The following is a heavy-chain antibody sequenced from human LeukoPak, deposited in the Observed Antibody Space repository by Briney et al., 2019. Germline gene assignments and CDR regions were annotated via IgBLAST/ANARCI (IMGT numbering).Heavy chain of an antibody. J-gene: IGHJ4*02. CDR1: GFIFSSYA. CDR2: ISYDGSNK. CDR3: ARGVRGSSWLSFDY. D-gene: IGHD6-13*01. V-gene: IGHV3-30*04. Sequence: GRSLRLSCAASGFIFSSYAMHWVRRAPGNGLEWVALISYDGSNKYYADSVKGRFTIPRDNSKNTLYLQMNSLRAEDTAVYYCARGVRGSSWLSFDYWGQGNLVIVSS.